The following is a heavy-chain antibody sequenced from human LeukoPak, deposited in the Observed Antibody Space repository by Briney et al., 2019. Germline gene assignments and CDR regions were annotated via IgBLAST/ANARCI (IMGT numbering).Heavy chain of an antibody. V-gene: IGHV3-23*01. CDR2: ISGSGGST. CDR3: ATRAAISSGYFDV. D-gene: IGHD2-2*02. CDR1: GLTFSSYG. J-gene: IGHJ3*01. Sequence: PGGSLRLSCAASGLTFSSYGMSWVRQAPGKGLECVSTISGSGGSTYYADSVKGRFTISRDNSKNTLYLEMNSLRAEDTAVYYCATRAAISSGYFDVWGQGTMVTVSS.